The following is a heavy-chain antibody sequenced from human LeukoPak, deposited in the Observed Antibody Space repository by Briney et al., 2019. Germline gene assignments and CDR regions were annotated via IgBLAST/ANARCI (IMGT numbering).Heavy chain of an antibody. CDR1: GYSFTGYW. CDR3: AIPSVSYYYGLDV. Sequence: GESLKISCKGSGYSFTGYWIGWVRQMPGKGLEWMGIIYPGDSDTRYSPSFQGQVTISADKSISTAYLQWSSLKASDTAMYYCAIPSVSYYYGLDVWGQGTTVTVSS. V-gene: IGHV5-51*01. CDR2: IYPGDSDT. J-gene: IGHJ6*02. D-gene: IGHD3-10*01.